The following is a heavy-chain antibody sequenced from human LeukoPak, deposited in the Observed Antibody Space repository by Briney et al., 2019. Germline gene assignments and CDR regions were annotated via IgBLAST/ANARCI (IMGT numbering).Heavy chain of an antibody. J-gene: IGHJ4*02. CDR2: ISWDGGST. CDR1: GFTFDDYA. CDR3: AKDSGRGIVGATTDFHY. D-gene: IGHD1-26*01. V-gene: IGHV3-43D*03. Sequence: GGSLRLSCAASGFTFDDYAMHWVRQAPGKGLEWVSLISWDGGSTYYADSVKGRFTISRDNSKNSLYLQMNSLRAEDTALYYCAKDSGRGIVGATTDFHYWGQGTLVSVSS.